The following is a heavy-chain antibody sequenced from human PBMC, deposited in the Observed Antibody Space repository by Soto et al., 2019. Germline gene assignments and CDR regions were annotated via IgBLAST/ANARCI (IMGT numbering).Heavy chain of an antibody. J-gene: IGHJ3*02. CDR2: MNPNSGNT. Sequence: ASVKVYCKGSGYTFPSYDINWVRQATGQGLEWKGWMNPNSGNTGYAQKFQGRVTMTRNTSISTDYMELSSLRSEDTAVYYCARATPFVAVAGTGVVADMHAFDIWRQGTMVTVSS. D-gene: IGHD6-19*01. CDR1: GYTFPSYD. V-gene: IGHV1-8*01. CDR3: ARATPFVAVAGTGVVADMHAFDI.